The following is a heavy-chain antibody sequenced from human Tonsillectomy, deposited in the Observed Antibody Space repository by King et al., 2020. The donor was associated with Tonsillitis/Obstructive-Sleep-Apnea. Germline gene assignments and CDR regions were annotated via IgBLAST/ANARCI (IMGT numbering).Heavy chain of an antibody. CDR2: IKSKTDGGTT. V-gene: IGHV3-15*01. D-gene: IGHD2-2*01. CDR3: TTALYCSSTSCYRVGNSYYYYYYMDV. J-gene: IGHJ6*03. Sequence: VQLVESGGGLVKPGGSLRLSCAASGLTFSNAWMSWVRQAPGKGLEWVGRIKSKTDGGTTDYAAPVKGRFTISRDVSKNTLYLQMNSLKTEDTAVYYCTTALYCSSTSCYRVGNSYYYYYYMDVWGKGTTVTVSS. CDR1: GLTFSNAW.